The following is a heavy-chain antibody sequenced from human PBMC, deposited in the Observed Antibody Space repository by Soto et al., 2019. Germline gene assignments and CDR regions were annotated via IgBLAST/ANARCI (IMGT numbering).Heavy chain of an antibody. V-gene: IGHV3-64*02. Sequence: SLRLSCAASGFTFSSYAMHWVRQAPGKGLEYVSAISSNGGSTYYADSVKGRFTISRDNSKNTLYLQMGSLRAEDMAVYYCARGSSCYYYATLGSYGMDFWGQGSTVTVSS. CDR3: ARGSSCYYYATLGSYGMDF. CDR2: ISSNGGST. CDR1: GFTFSSYA. J-gene: IGHJ6*02. D-gene: IGHD3-22*01.